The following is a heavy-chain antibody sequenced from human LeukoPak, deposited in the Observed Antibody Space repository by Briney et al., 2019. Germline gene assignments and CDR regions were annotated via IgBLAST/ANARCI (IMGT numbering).Heavy chain of an antibody. D-gene: IGHD2-2*02. CDR3: AKGYCSSTSCYSPPPFDY. Sequence: GGSLRLSCAASGFTFSSYAMSWVRQAPGKGLEWVSAISGSGGSTYYADSVKGRFTISRDNSKNTLYPQMNSLRAEDTAVYYCAKGYCSSTSCYSPPPFDYWGQGTLVTVSS. J-gene: IGHJ4*02. CDR1: GFTFSSYA. V-gene: IGHV3-23*01. CDR2: ISGSGGST.